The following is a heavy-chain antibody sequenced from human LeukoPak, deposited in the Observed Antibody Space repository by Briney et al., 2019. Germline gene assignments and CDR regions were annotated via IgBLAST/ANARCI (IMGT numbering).Heavy chain of an antibody. Sequence: PSETLSLTCAVYGGSFSGYYWSWIRQPPGKGLEWIGEINHSGSTNYNPSLKSRVTISVDTSKNQFSLKLSSVTAADTAVYYCARGTVVPAAGFFDPWGQGTLVTVSS. CDR3: ARGTVVPAAGFFDP. J-gene: IGHJ5*02. D-gene: IGHD2-2*01. CDR1: GGSFSGYY. V-gene: IGHV4-34*01. CDR2: INHSGST.